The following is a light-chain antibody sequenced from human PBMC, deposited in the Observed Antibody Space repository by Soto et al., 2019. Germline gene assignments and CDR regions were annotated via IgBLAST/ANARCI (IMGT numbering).Light chain of an antibody. CDR3: QQYRSRPYT. Sequence: DIQMTQSPSTLSAYVGERVTITCRASQSISPWLAWYQKKPGKAPNLLIYRASNLQPGVPPRFSGSGSGTELTLNIDSLETDDFATYYCQQYRSRPYTFGQGTKLEIE. J-gene: IGKJ2*01. CDR2: RAS. V-gene: IGKV1-5*03. CDR1: QSISPW.